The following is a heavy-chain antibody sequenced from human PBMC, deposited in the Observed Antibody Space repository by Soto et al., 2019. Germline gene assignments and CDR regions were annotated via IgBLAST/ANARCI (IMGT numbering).Heavy chain of an antibody. CDR2: IYYSGST. CDR3: ARDGVITGTFFDY. D-gene: IGHD1-7*01. V-gene: IGHV4-59*01. J-gene: IGHJ4*02. Sequence: SETLSLTCTVSGGSISSYYWSWIRQPPGKGLEWIGYIYYSGSTNYNPSLKSRVTISVDTSKNQFSLKLSSVTAADTAVYYCARDGVITGTFFDYWGQGTLVTVSS. CDR1: GGSISSYY.